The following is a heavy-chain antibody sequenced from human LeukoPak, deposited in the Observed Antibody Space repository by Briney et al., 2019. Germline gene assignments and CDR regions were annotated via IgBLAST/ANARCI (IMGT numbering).Heavy chain of an antibody. D-gene: IGHD6-6*01. V-gene: IGHV1-2*02. CDR2: INPNNGGT. CDR1: AYTFTGYY. J-gene: IGHJ6*03. CDR3: AREEIAYTSSPNYYYYYYMDV. Sequence: GASVKVSCKASAYTFTGYYLHWVRQAPGQGLEWMGWINPNNGGTYYSQKFQGRVTVTWDTSISTAYMELHSLRSDDTAVYFCAREEIAYTSSPNYYYYYYMDVWGKGTTVTVSS.